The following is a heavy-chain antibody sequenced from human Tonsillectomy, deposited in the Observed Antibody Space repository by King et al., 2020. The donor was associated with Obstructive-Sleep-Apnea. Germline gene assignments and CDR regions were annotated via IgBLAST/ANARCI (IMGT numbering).Heavy chain of an antibody. CDR3: ATLYGDYAHYFYRGMDV. J-gene: IGHJ6*02. Sequence: VQLVESGGGVVQPGRSLRLSCAASAFTFSSYVMHWVRQAPGKGLEWVAAISYDGSNKYYADSVKGRFTISRDNCKNTLYLQMNSLRPEDTAVYYCATLYGDYAHYFYRGMDVWGQGTTVTVS. D-gene: IGHD4-17*01. CDR1: AFTFSSYV. CDR2: ISYDGSNK. V-gene: IGHV3-30*03.